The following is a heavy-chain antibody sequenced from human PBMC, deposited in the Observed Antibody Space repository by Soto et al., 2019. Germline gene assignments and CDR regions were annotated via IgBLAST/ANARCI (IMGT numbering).Heavy chain of an antibody. J-gene: IGHJ4*02. CDR3: ARDSDWAFDY. CDR1: GFTFSSYS. D-gene: IGHD3-9*01. CDR2: IFVSSTTI. V-gene: IGHV3-48*04. Sequence: EVQLVESGGGSVQPGGSLRLSCVASGFTFSSYSMVWVRQAPGKGLEWVSYIFVSSTTIYYADSVRGRFTVSRDNTQNSLFLLMNSLRAEDTAVYYCARDSDWAFDYWGQGAMVTVSS.